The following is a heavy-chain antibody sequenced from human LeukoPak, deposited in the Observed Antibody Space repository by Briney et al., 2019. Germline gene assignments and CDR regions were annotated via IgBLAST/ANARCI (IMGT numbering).Heavy chain of an antibody. J-gene: IGHJ6*02. V-gene: IGHV3-23*01. CDR2: ISGSGGST. CDR3: ARAPPYSSASWGYYGMDV. CDR1: GFTFSSYA. Sequence: GGSLRLSCAASGFTFSSYAMSWVRQAPGKGLEWVSAISGSGGSTYYADSVKGRFTISRENAKNSSYLQMNSLRAGDTAVYYCARAPPYSSASWGYYGMDVWGQGTTVTVSS. D-gene: IGHD6-6*01.